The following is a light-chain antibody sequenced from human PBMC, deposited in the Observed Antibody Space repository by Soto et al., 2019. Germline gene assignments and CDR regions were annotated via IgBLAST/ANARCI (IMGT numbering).Light chain of an antibody. V-gene: IGLV1-51*01. Sequence: QSVLTQPPSVSAAPGQKVTISCSGGSSNIGNNYVSWYQHLPETAPKPLIYDNNKRPSGIPDRFSGSKSGTSATLDIIGLQTGDEADYYCGTWDSSLSVVVFGTGTKGTVL. CDR3: GTWDSSLSVVV. CDR1: SSNIGNNY. J-gene: IGLJ1*01. CDR2: DNN.